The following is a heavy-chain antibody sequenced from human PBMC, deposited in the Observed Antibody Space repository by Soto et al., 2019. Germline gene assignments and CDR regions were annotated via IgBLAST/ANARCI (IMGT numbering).Heavy chain of an antibody. J-gene: IGHJ3*02. CDR3: TKSIPYYDILTGYPDAFDI. D-gene: IGHD3-9*01. V-gene: IGHV3-15*01. CDR1: GFTFSNAW. CDR2: IKSKTDGGTT. Sequence: GGSLRLSCAASGFTFSNAWMSWVRQAPGKGLEWVGRIKSKTDGGTTDYAAPVKGRFTISRDDSKNTLYLQMNSLKTEDQAVYYCTKSIPYYDILTGYPDAFDIWGQGTMVTVSS.